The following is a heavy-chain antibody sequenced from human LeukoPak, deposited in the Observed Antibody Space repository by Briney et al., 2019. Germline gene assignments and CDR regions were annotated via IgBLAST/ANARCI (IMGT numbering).Heavy chain of an antibody. CDR2: FSGSGGST. V-gene: IGHV3-23*01. J-gene: IGHJ4*02. Sequence: GGSLRLSCAASGFTFSIYAMSWVRQAPGKGLEWVSAFSGSGGSTYYADSVKGRFTISRDNSKNTLYLQMNSLRAEDTAVYYCSSGGYCNSTSCYGENWGQGTLVTVSS. CDR1: GFTFSIYA. CDR3: SSGGYCNSTSCYGEN. D-gene: IGHD2-2*01.